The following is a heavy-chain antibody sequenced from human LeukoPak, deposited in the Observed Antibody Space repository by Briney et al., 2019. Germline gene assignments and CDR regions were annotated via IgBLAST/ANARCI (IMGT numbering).Heavy chain of an antibody. V-gene: IGHV4-39*07. Sequence: SETLSLTCTVSGGSISSSSYYWGWIRQPPGKGLEWIGSIYYSGSTYYNPSLKSRVTISVDTSKNQFSLKLSSVTAADTAVYYCARDRLRGYYYYGMDVWGQGTTVTVSS. D-gene: IGHD2-15*01. CDR1: GGSISSSSYY. J-gene: IGHJ6*02. CDR2: IYYSGST. CDR3: ARDRLRGYYYYGMDV.